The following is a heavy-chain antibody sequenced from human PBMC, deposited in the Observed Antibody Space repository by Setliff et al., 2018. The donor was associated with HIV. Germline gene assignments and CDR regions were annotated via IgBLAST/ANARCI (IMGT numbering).Heavy chain of an antibody. V-gene: IGHV1-2*06. CDR1: GYTFTGYY. CDR3: ARGTRVGANDAFDI. J-gene: IGHJ3*02. D-gene: IGHD1-26*01. Sequence: ASVKVSCKASGYTFTGYYMHWVRQAPGRGLEWMGRINPNSGGTNYAQKSQGRVTMTRDTSISTAYMELSRLRSDDTAVYYCARGTRVGANDAFDIWGQGTMVTVSS. CDR2: INPNSGGT.